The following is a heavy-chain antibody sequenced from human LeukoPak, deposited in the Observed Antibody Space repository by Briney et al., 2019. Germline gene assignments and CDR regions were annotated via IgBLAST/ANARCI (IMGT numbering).Heavy chain of an antibody. CDR1: VYTLTGYY. Sequence: ASVKVSCKPSVYTLTGYYMHSVRHTPGQRLECMGWINPNSGGTNYAQKFQGRVTMTRDTSISTAYMELSRLRSDDTAVYYCARDGAGSYYIRYNWFDPWGQGTLVTVSS. CDR3: ARDGAGSYYIRYNWFDP. J-gene: IGHJ5*02. CDR2: INPNSGGT. V-gene: IGHV1-2*02. D-gene: IGHD3-10*01.